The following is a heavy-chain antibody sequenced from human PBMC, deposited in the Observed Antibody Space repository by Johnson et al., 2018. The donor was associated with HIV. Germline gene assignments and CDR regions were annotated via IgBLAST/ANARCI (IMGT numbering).Heavy chain of an antibody. CDR2: INSDGSST. D-gene: IGHD6-19*01. J-gene: IGHJ3*02. Sequence: VQLVESGGGLVQPGGSLRLSCAASGFTFSSYWMHWVRQAPGKGLVWVSRINSDGSSTSYADSVKGRFTISRGNAKNTLYLQMNSLRAEDTAVYYWARHSGWSTGNDAFDSWGQGTMVTVSS. V-gene: IGHV3-74*01. CDR3: ARHSGWSTGNDAFDS. CDR1: GFTFSSYW.